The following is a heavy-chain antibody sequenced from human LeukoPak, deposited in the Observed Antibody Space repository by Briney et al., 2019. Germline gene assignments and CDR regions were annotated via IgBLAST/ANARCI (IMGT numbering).Heavy chain of an antibody. Sequence: SETLSLTCTVSGGSISSYYWSWIRQPPGKGLEWIGYIYSSGSTNYNPSLKSRVTISVDTSKNQFSLKLSSVTAADTAVYYCARGQLATVAHFDYWGQGTLVTVSS. V-gene: IGHV4-59*01. CDR3: ARGQLATVAHFDY. CDR1: GGSISSYY. J-gene: IGHJ4*02. D-gene: IGHD4-23*01. CDR2: IYSSGST.